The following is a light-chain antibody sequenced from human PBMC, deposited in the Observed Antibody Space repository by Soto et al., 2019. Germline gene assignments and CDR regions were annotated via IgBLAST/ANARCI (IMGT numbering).Light chain of an antibody. CDR1: QSVSSY. V-gene: IGKV3-11*01. CDR3: VSGISWTS. CDR2: DAS. Sequence: TLSLSPGERATLCCRASQSVSSYLAWYQQKPGQAPRLLIYDASNRATGIPARFSGSGSGTDFTLPISSLEPDGFGVWSWVSGISWTSFCEGTLLE. J-gene: IGKJ5*01.